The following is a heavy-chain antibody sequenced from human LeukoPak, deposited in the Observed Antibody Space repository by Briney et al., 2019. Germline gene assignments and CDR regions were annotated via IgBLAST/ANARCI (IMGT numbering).Heavy chain of an antibody. D-gene: IGHD3-10*01. CDR3: ASSFRYGPRYFDY. J-gene: IGHJ4*02. CDR1: GFTVSSNY. CDR2: IYSGGST. Sequence: GGSLRLSCAASGFTVSSNYMSWVRQAPGKGLEWVSVIYSGGSTYYADSVKGRFTISRDNSKNTLYLQMNSLRAEDTAVYYCASSFRYGPRYFDYWGQGTLVTVSS. V-gene: IGHV3-66*01.